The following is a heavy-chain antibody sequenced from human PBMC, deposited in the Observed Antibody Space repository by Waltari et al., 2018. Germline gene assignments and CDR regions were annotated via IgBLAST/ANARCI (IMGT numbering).Heavy chain of an antibody. V-gene: IGHV3-74*01. D-gene: IGHD3-10*01. Sequence: EVQLVESGGGLVQPGGSLRLSCAASGFPFSSYWMHWVRQAPGKGLVWVSRINSDGSSTSYADSVKGRFTISRDNAKNTLYLQMNSLRAEDTAVYYCARDAGRPRGFDYWGQGTLVTVSS. J-gene: IGHJ4*02. CDR2: INSDGSST. CDR1: GFPFSSYW. CDR3: ARDAGRPRGFDY.